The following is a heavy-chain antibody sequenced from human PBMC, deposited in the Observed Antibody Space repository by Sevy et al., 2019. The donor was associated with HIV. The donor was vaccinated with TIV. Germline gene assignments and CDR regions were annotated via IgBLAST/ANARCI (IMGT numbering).Heavy chain of an antibody. CDR1: GFTFSIYW. CDR2: INSDGSST. CDR3: VRDGVGGYSYGFDY. V-gene: IGHV3-74*01. Sequence: GGSLRLSCAASGFTFSIYWMHWVRQVPGKGLVWVSCINSDGSSTRYADSVKGRFTFSRDNAKNTLYLQMNSLRAEDTAVYYCVRDGVGGYSYGFDYWGQGTLVTVSS. D-gene: IGHD5-18*01. J-gene: IGHJ4*02.